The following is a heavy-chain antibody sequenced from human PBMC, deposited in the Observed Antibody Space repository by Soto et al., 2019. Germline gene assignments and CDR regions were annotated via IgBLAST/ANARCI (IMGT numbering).Heavy chain of an antibody. CDR2: IYYSGST. J-gene: IGHJ5*02. V-gene: IGHV4-31*03. CDR3: ARVLTGCVHP. Sequence: QVQLQESGPGLVKPSQTLSLTCTVSGGSISSGGYYWSWIRQHPGKGLELIGYIYYSGSTYYNPALKSRGTISGSTAKNQFSLKLSFFTCAGTAVYYCARVLTGCVHPWGQGTLVTVSS. D-gene: IGHD1-1*01. CDR1: GGSISSGGYY.